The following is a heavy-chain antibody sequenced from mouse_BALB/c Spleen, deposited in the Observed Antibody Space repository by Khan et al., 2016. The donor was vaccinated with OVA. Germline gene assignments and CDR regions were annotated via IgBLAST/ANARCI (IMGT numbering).Heavy chain of an antibody. D-gene: IGHD1-1*02. CDR3: ARHYSGGSLYWYFDG. CDR1: GYTFTSYD. CDR2: IFPGDDST. V-gene: IGHV1S56*01. Sequence: QVQLQQSGAELVKPGASVKLSCKASGYTFTSYDINWVRQRPEQGLEWIGWIFPGDDSTKYNEKFKGKATLTSDKYSSTAYMQLSRLTSEDSAVYFCARHYSGGSLYWYFDGWGAGTTGTGSS. J-gene: IGHJ1*01.